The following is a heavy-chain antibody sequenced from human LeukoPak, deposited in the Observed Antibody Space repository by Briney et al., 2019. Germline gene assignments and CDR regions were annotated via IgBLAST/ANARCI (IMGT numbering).Heavy chain of an antibody. J-gene: IGHJ4*02. CDR2: IRYDGSNK. CDR1: GFTFRSYG. D-gene: IGHD2-2*02. V-gene: IGHV3-30*02. CDR3: ERDIVVPAAIPDY. Sequence: GGSLRLSCAASGFTFRSYGMHWVRQAPGKGLEWVAFIRYDGSNKYYADSVKGRFTISRDKSKNTLYLQMRSLSAEDTAVYYCERDIVVPAAIPDYWGQGTLVTVSS.